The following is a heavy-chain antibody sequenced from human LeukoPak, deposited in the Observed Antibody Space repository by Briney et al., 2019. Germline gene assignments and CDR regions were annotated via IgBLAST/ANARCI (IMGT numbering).Heavy chain of an antibody. J-gene: IGHJ4*02. CDR3: APRVVVITAPFDY. Sequence: AGGSLRLSCAASGFTFSSFGMHWVRQAPGKGLGWVAFIRYDGTDKYYADSVKGRFTISRDNSKNTLYLQMNSLRPEDTAVYYCAPRVVVITAPFDYWGQGTLVTVSS. CDR1: GFTFSSFG. D-gene: IGHD2-21*01. CDR2: IRYDGTDK. V-gene: IGHV3-30*02.